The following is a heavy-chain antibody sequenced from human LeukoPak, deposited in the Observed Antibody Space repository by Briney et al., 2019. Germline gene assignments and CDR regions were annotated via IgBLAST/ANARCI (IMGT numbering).Heavy chain of an antibody. Sequence: SETLSLTCSVSGDSMTDGSYYWGWIRQPAGKGPEWIGHIYNSGSTNSNPSFKSRLTMSIDTSKNRFSLNLTSVTAADTAVYYCARRKSTVTTFDYWGQGTLVTVSS. CDR1: GDSMTDGSYY. J-gene: IGHJ4*02. V-gene: IGHV4-61*09. D-gene: IGHD4-17*01. CDR2: IYNSGST. CDR3: ARRKSTVTTFDY.